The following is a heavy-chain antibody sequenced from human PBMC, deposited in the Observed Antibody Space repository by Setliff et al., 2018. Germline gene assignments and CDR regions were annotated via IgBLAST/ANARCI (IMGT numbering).Heavy chain of an antibody. CDR1: GFTVSSNY. V-gene: IGHV3-66*02. CDR2: IYSGGST. CDR3: ARQLVAATMRAFDI. Sequence: PGGSLRLSCAASGFTVSSNYMSWVRQAPGKGLEWVSTIYSGGSTNHADSVKGRFTISRDTSENTLYLQMNSLRPEDTAVYYCARQLVAATMRAFDIWGQGTRVTVSS. D-gene: IGHD2-15*01. J-gene: IGHJ3*02.